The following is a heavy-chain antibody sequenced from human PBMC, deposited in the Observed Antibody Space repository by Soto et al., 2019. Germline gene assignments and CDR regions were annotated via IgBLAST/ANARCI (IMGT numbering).Heavy chain of an antibody. CDR2: INAGSGNT. J-gene: IGHJ3*02. D-gene: IGHD3-3*02. V-gene: IGHV1-3*01. CDR1: GYTFSAYT. CDR3: ARDTETLGPRANDALDI. Sequence: QVHLVQSGPEVKKPGASVKISCKATGYTFSAYTMNWVRQAPGQSLEWMGWINAGSGNTKYSQNFQGRVSITRDTSASTVYMELTGLTSEDTAVYYCARDTETLGPRANDALDIWGQGTMVTVSS.